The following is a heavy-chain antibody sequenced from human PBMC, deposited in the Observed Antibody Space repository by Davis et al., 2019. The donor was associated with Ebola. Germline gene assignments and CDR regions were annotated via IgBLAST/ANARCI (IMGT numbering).Heavy chain of an antibody. CDR1: GGSFSGYY. J-gene: IGHJ4*02. D-gene: IGHD6-13*01. V-gene: IGHV4-34*01. CDR3: ASLAAAGRGADY. Sequence: PSETLSLTCAVYGGSFSGYYWSWIRQPPGKGLEWIREINHSGSTNYNPSLKSRVTISVDTSKNQFSLKLSSVTAADTAVYYCASLAAAGRGADYWGQGTLVTVSS. CDR2: INHSGST.